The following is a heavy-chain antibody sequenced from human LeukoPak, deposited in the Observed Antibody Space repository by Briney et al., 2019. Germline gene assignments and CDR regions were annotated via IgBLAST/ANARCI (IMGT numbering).Heavy chain of an antibody. D-gene: IGHD3-16*01. J-gene: IGHJ4*02. CDR3: ARDQATSGGGLDS. CDR1: GFTVSGTH. Sequence: HPGGSLRLSRAASGFTVSGTHMSWVRQAPGKGLEWVSAIYTGGTTYYSDSVEGRFTISRDKSKNTLYLQMDSLRVEDTAVYYCARDQATSGGGLDSWGQGTLVTVSS. CDR2: IYTGGTT. V-gene: IGHV3-53*01.